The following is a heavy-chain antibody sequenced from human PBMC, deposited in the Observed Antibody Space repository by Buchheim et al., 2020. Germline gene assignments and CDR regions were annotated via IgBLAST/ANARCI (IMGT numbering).Heavy chain of an antibody. D-gene: IGHD3-10*01. V-gene: IGHV4-30-2*01. CDR1: GGPISSDDYS. Sequence: QLQLQESGSGLVKPSQTLSLTCAVSGGPISSDDYSWNWIRQPPGRGLEWIGYIYHSGSTYYNPSLERRVTISVDRSKNQFSLKLSSVTAPDTAVYYCARAPMVRGGYYFDYWGQGTL. J-gene: IGHJ4*02. CDR2: IYHSGST. CDR3: ARAPMVRGGYYFDY.